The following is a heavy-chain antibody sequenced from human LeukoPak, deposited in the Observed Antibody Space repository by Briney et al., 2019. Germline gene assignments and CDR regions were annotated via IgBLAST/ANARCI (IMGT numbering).Heavy chain of an antibody. J-gene: IGHJ6*03. D-gene: IGHD2-15*01. CDR2: IIPIIGTA. Sequence: ASVKVSCKASGGTFSSYAISWVRQAPGQGLEWMGGIIPIIGTANYAQKFQGRVTITADESTSTAYMELSSLRSEDTAVYYCARDRAVSGGSRRYYYYYMDVWGKGTTVTISS. CDR1: GGTFSSYA. CDR3: ARDRAVSGGSRRYYYYYMDV. V-gene: IGHV1-69*13.